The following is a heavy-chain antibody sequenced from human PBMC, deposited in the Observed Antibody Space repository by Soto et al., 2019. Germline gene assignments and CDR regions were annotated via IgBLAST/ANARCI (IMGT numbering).Heavy chain of an antibody. CDR3: AKDRRIAESHFDF. V-gene: IGHV3-23*01. D-gene: IGHD6-13*01. CDR1: GFTFTKFA. Sequence: GGSLRLSCAASGFTFTKFAMSWVRQAPGKGLEWVASISGPGGSTNYADSVKGRFTISRDNSNDTVSLQMNSLRVEDTAVYFCAKDRRIAESHFDFWGQGTLVTVSS. CDR2: ISGPGGST. J-gene: IGHJ4*02.